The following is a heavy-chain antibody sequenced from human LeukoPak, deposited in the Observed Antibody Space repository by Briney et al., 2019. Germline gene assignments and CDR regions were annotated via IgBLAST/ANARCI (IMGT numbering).Heavy chain of an antibody. D-gene: IGHD6-13*01. CDR3: ARDTPYSSSWHV. J-gene: IGHJ4*02. CDR2: IHYTGST. CDR1: GGSISSYY. Sequence: SETLSLTCTVSGGSISSYYWSWIRQPPGKGLEWIGYIHYTGSTNHNPSLKSRVTISVDTSKNQFSLELSSVTAADTAVYYCARDTPYSSSWHVWGQGTLVTVSS. V-gene: IGHV4-59*01.